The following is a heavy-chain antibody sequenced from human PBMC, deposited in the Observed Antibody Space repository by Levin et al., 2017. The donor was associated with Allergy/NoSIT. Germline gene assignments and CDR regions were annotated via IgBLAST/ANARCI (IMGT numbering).Heavy chain of an antibody. CDR1: GGSISSYY. V-gene: IGHV4-4*07. J-gene: IGHJ5*02. D-gene: IGHD1-26*01. CDR2: VYTGGIT. Sequence: SQTLSLTRTVSGGSISSYYWSWIRQPAGKGLEWIGRVYTGGITNYNPTLKSRVTLSIDTSKNHVSLKLSSVTAADTALYYCARDLGGSYYGWFDPWGQGTLVTVSS. CDR3: ARDLGGSYYGWFDP.